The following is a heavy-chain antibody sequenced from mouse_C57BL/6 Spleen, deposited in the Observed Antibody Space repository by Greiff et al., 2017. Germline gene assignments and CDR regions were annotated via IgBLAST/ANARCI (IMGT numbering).Heavy chain of an antibody. D-gene: IGHD4-1*01. J-gene: IGHJ2*01. V-gene: IGHV5-4*03. Sequence: EVKLMESGGGLVKPGGSLKLSCAASGFTFSSYAMSWVRQTPEKRLEWVATISDGGSYTYYPDNVKGRFTISRDNAKNNLYLQMSHLKSEDTAMYYCARVDWVFDYWGQGTTRTVSS. CDR2: ISDGGSYT. CDR3: ARVDWVFDY. CDR1: GFTFSSYA.